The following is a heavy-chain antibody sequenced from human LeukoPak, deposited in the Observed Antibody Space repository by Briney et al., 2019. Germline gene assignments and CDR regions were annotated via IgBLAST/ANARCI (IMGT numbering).Heavy chain of an antibody. V-gene: IGHV4-4*07. CDR1: GVSISRYY. J-gene: IGHJ4*02. CDR3: ASRKLGNDY. Sequence: PSETLSLTCTVSGVSISRYYWSWIRQPAGKGLEWIGRIYSSGSTTYNPSLKSRVTMSIDTSKNQFSLKLSFVTAADTAVYYCASRKLGNDYWGQGTLVTVSS. D-gene: IGHD7-27*01. CDR2: IYSSGST.